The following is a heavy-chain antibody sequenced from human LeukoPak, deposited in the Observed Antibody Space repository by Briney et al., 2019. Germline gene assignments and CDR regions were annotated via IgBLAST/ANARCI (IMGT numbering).Heavy chain of an antibody. V-gene: IGHV4-59*12. D-gene: IGHD3-10*01. J-gene: IGHJ6*04. CDR3: ASDRHGSGAWDV. Sequence: SETLSLTCPVSGLHLHRNYWRWPPQPPGKGLEWIGYIYYSGSTNYNPSLKSRVTISVDTSKNQFSLKVSAVSDCATASHYCASDRHGSGAWDVWGKGTTVTVSS. CDR2: IYYSGST. CDR1: GLHLHRNY.